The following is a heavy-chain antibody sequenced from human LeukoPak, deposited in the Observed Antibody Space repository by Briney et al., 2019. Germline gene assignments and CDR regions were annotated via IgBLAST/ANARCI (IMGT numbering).Heavy chain of an antibody. Sequence: QPGGSLRLSCAASGFTLSSYTMNWVRQAPGKGLEWVSCIRSSGTTIYYADSVKGRFTISRDNAKNSLFLQMNSLRAEDTAVYYCARGWGGFDYWGQGTLVTVSS. CDR2: IRSSGTTI. J-gene: IGHJ4*02. D-gene: IGHD3-16*01. CDR3: ARGWGGFDY. V-gene: IGHV3-48*01. CDR1: GFTLSSYT.